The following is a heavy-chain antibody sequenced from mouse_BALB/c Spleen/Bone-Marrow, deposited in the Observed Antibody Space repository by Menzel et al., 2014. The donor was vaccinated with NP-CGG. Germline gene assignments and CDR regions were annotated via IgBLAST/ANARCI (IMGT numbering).Heavy chain of an antibody. D-gene: IGHD2-2*01. CDR2: IRSKSNNYAT. CDR1: GFTFNTYA. Sequence: EVQRVESGGGLVQPKGSLKLSCAASGFTFNTYAMNWVRQAPGKGLEWVARIRSKSNNYATYYADSVKDRFTISRDDSQSMLYLQINNLKTEDTAMYYCVYGYPSMDNWGQGTSVTVSS. J-gene: IGHJ4*01. CDR3: VYGYPSMDN. V-gene: IGHV10-1*02.